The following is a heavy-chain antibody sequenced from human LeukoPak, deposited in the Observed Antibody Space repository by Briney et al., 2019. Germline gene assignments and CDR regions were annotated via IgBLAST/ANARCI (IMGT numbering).Heavy chain of an antibody. D-gene: IGHD3-22*01. CDR1: GLTVSSNH. Sequence: GGSLRLSCAASGLTVSSNHMSWVRQAPGKGLEWVSVIYSGVGGNTYYAGSVKGRFTIYRDNSKNTLYLQMNSLRAEDTAVYYCARDYYDSSGYYTRYFDYWGQGTLVTVSS. CDR2: IYSGVGGNT. J-gene: IGHJ4*02. CDR3: ARDYYDSSGYYTRYFDY. V-gene: IGHV3-66*01.